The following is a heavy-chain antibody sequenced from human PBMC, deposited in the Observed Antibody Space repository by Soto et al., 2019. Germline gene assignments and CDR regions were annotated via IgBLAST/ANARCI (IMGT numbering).Heavy chain of an antibody. CDR1: GFSFSTYW. D-gene: IGHD3-16*01. CDR3: AKGGHIDF. V-gene: IGHV3-7*03. CDR2: IKADGSET. J-gene: IGHJ4*02. Sequence: XGSLGLSCVASGFSFSTYWMSWVRQVPGTGLEWVANIKADGSETHYVDSVRGRFTISRDNAKTSLYLQVNSLRAEDTAVYYCAKGGHIDFCGQGTLVTVSS.